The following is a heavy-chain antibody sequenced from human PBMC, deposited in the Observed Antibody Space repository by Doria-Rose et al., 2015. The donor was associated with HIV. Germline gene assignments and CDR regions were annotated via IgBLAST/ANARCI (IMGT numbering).Heavy chain of an antibody. J-gene: IGHJ6*03. CDR3: AKAPIIGPKYYFYMDV. D-gene: IGHD3-3*01. CDR2: ISWDSGAK. Sequence: VQLVESGGGLVQPGRSLRLSCVGSGFSFESYAMHWVRLAPGKGLEWVAGISWDSGAKGNADSVEGRFTISRDNAKKSVYLEMRSLRPADTALYYCAKAPIIGPKYYFYMDVWGKGTSVTVSS. CDR1: GFSFESYA. V-gene: IGHV3-9*01.